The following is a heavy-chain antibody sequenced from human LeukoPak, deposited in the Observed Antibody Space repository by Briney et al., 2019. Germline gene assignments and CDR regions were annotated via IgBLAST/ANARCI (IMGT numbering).Heavy chain of an antibody. J-gene: IGHJ4*02. D-gene: IGHD6-13*01. CDR2: IYYSGST. CDR1: GGSISSYY. V-gene: IGHV4-59*01. Sequence: PSETLSLTCSVSGGSISSYYWSWIRQPPGKGLEWIGYIYYSGSTYYNPSLKSRVTIPVDTSKNQFSLKLSSVTAADTAVYYCARDGGRESRYSSSWYGLDYWGQGTLVTVSS. CDR3: ARDGGRESRYSSSWYGLDY.